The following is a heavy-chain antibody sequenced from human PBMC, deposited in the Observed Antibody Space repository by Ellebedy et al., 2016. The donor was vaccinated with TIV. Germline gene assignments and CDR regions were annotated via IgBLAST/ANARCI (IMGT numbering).Heavy chain of an antibody. D-gene: IGHD2/OR15-2a*01. CDR1: GGTSSNYA. J-gene: IGHJ4*02. Sequence: GESLKISXAASGGTSSNYAVSWVRQAPGKGLEWVSVIYSGGNTYYADSVKGRFTVSRDNSKNTLYLQMNSLRPDDTAVYYCARDPRLYYWGQGTLVTVSS. CDR3: ARDPRLYY. V-gene: IGHV3-53*01. CDR2: IYSGGNT.